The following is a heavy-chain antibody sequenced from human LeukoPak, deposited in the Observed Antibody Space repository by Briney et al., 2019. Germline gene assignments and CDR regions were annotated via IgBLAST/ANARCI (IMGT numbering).Heavy chain of an antibody. Sequence: ASVKVSCKASGYTFTSYYMHWVRQAPGQGLEWMGIINPSGGSTTYAEKFQGRVTMTRDTSASTVYMELSSLRSEDTAVYYCAKSRAADYWGQGTLVTVTS. V-gene: IGHV1-46*01. CDR1: GYTFTSYY. D-gene: IGHD6-13*01. J-gene: IGHJ4*02. CDR2: INPSGGST. CDR3: AKSRAADY.